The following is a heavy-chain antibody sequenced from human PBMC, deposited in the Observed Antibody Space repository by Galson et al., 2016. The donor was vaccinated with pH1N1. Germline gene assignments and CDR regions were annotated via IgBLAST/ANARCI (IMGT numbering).Heavy chain of an antibody. CDR3: AKEVTSGSPLGYYFSYGLDV. J-gene: IGHJ6*02. Sequence: SLRLSCAASGFTFSSCGIYWVRQAPGKGLEWVGNILYNGNDKYYADSVKGRFTISRDNSKTTLYLQASSLRPEDTAIYYCAKEVTSGSPLGYYFSYGLDVWGQGTTVTVSS. CDR1: GFTFSSCG. D-gene: IGHD3-10*01. V-gene: IGHV3-33*03. CDR2: ILYNGNDK.